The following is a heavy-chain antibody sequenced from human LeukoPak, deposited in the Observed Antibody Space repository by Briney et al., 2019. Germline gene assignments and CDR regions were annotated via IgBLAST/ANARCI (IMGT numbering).Heavy chain of an antibody. Sequence: ASVNVSCKASGYTFTGYYMHWVRQAPGQGLEWMGWINPNSGGTNYAQKFQGRVTMTRDTSISTAYMELSRLRSDDTAVYYCARGPDSSGYYYGYWGQGTLVTVSS. CDR2: INPNSGGT. CDR3: ARGPDSSGYYYGY. CDR1: GYTFTGYY. V-gene: IGHV1-2*02. J-gene: IGHJ4*02. D-gene: IGHD3-22*01.